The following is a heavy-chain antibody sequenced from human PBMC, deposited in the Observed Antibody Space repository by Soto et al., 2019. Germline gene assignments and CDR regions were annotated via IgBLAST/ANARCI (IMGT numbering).Heavy chain of an antibody. D-gene: IGHD4-17*01. V-gene: IGHV4-31*03. CDR2: IYYSGST. CDR1: GGSISSGGYY. Sequence: PSETLSLTCTISGGSISSGGYYWSWIRQHPGKGLEWIGYIYYSGSTYHNPSLKSRVTISVDTSKNQFSLKLSSVTAADTAVYYCARDSHYGDFYGMDVWGQGTTVTV. J-gene: IGHJ6*02. CDR3: ARDSHYGDFYGMDV.